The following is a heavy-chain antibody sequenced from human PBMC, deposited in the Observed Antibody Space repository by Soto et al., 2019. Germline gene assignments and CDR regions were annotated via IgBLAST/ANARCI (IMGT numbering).Heavy chain of an antibody. Sequence: SETLSLTCTVSGGSIGSSSYYWGWIRQPPGKGLEWIGSIYYSGSTYYNPSLKSRVTISVDTSKNQFSLKLSSVTAADTAVYYCAKGGSGSYSNAFDIWGQGTMVTVSS. V-gene: IGHV4-39*01. CDR1: GGSIGSSSYY. CDR3: AKGGSGSYSNAFDI. J-gene: IGHJ3*02. CDR2: IYYSGST. D-gene: IGHD3-10*01.